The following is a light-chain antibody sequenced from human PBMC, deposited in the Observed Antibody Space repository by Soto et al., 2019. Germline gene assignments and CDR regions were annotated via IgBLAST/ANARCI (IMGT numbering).Light chain of an antibody. CDR3: CSYAVNYSYV. CDR1: SSDVGGYNF. Sequence: QSVLTQPRSVSGSPGQSVTISCTGTSSDVGGYNFVSWYQQHPGKAPKLLIYDVIKRPSGVPDRFSGSKSGNTASLTISGLQTEDEADYFCCSYAVNYSYVFGTGTKVTVL. V-gene: IGLV2-11*01. CDR2: DVI. J-gene: IGLJ1*01.